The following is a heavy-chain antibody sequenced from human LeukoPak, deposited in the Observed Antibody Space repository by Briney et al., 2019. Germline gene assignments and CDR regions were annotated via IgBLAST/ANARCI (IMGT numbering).Heavy chain of an antibody. CDR3: ARARRTGDTGDY. D-gene: IGHD5-18*01. CDR1: GFTFSDYY. Sequence: GGSLRLSCAASGFTFSDYYMSWIRQTPGKGLEWLSYISGSSGDIFYADSVKGRFTISRDNAMTSLYLQMNSLRAEDTAVYYCARARRTGDTGDYWGQGTLVTVSS. J-gene: IGHJ4*02. CDR2: ISGSSGDI. V-gene: IGHV3-11*01.